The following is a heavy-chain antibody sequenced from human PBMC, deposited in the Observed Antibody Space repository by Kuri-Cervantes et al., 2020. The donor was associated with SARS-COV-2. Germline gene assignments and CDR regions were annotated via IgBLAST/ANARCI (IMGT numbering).Heavy chain of an antibody. D-gene: IGHD1-26*01. CDR2: IYPTDSDT. V-gene: IGHV5-51*07. J-gene: IGHJ3*01. Sequence: GESLKISCKGSGFRFTTYWIGWVHQMPGKGLEWMAIIYPTDSDTRYSPSFQGQVTISADKSISTAYLQWSSLKASDSAMYYCARTRGSYYTDAFDLWGQGTMVTVSS. CDR1: GFRFTTYW. CDR3: ARTRGSYYTDAFDL.